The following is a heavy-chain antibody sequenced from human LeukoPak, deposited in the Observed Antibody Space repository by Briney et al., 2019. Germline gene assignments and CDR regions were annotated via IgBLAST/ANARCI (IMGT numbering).Heavy chain of an antibody. J-gene: IGHJ3*02. Sequence: GGSLRLSCAAPGFTFSRDSMNWVRQAPGKGLGGVSYISTYSSNIYYADSVKGRFTISRDNAKNSLFLQMNSLRDEDTAVYYCARDDVYAFDIWGQGTMVTVSS. CDR2: ISTYSSNI. V-gene: IGHV3-48*02. CDR3: ARDDVYAFDI. CDR1: GFTFSRDS.